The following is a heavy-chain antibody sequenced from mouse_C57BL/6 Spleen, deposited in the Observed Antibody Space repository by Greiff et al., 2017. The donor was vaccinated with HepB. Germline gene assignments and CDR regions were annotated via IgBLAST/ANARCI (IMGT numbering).Heavy chain of an antibody. CDR2: INPYNGGT. CDR1: GYTFTDYY. CDR3: ARSNYDYAQDFAY. J-gene: IGHJ3*01. D-gene: IGHD2-4*01. V-gene: IGHV1-19*01. Sequence: EVQLQESGPVLVKPGASVKMSCKASGYTFTDYYMNWVKQSHGKSLEWIGVINPYNGGTSYNQKFKGKATLTVDKSSSTAYMELNSLTSEDSAVYYCARSNYDYAQDFAYWCQGTLVTVSA.